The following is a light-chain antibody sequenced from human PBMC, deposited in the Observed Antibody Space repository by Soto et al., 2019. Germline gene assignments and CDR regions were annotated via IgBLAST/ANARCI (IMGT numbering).Light chain of an antibody. Sequence: DIVMTQSPDSLAVSLGERATINCKSSQSFLYTSNNKNNLAWHQQKPGQPPKLLIYWASTRESGVPDRFSGSGSGTDFTLTISSLQAEDVAVYYCQQYYSTPRTFGQGTKVDIK. CDR3: QQYYSTPRT. CDR1: QSFLYTSNNKNN. V-gene: IGKV4-1*01. CDR2: WAS. J-gene: IGKJ1*01.